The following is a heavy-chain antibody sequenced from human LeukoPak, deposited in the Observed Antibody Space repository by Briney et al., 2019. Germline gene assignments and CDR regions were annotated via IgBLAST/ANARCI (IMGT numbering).Heavy chain of an antibody. V-gene: IGHV4-39*07. Sequence: SETLSLTCNVSGGAISNNNYFWAWIRQPPGKGLEWLGSIFYTGTAYYNPSLESRVTISVDTSKNQFSLKLSSVTAADTAVYYCARGSGYCSSTSCLTYYYYYYYMDVWGKGTTVTISS. CDR3: ARGSGYCSSTSCLTYYYYYYYMDV. J-gene: IGHJ6*03. CDR1: GGAISNNNYF. D-gene: IGHD2-2*01. CDR2: IFYTGTA.